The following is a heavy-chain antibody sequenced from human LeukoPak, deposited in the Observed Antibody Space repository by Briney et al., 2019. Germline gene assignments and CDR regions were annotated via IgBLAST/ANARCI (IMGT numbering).Heavy chain of an antibody. Sequence: PGGSLRLSCAASGFTFSSYEMNWVRQAPGKGLERVSYISSSGSTIYYADSVKGRFTISRDNAKNSLYLQMNSLRAEDTAVYYCARGGLRIAARTNWFDPWGQGTLVTVSS. CDR1: GFTFSSYE. J-gene: IGHJ5*02. D-gene: IGHD6-6*01. V-gene: IGHV3-48*03. CDR3: ARGGLRIAARTNWFDP. CDR2: ISSSGSTI.